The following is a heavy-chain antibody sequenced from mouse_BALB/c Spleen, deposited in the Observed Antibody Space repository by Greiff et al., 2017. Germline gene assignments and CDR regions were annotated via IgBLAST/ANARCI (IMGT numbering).Heavy chain of an antibody. CDR1: GFTFSDYY. V-gene: IGHV5-4*02. D-gene: IGHD2-1*01. Sequence: EVKLVESGGGLVKPGGSLKLSCAASGFTFSDYYMYWVRQTPEKRLEWVATISDGGSYTYYPDSVKGRFTISRDNAKNNLYLQMSSLKSEDTAMYYCARGGGNYPYAMDYWGQGTSVTVSS. CDR2: ISDGGSYT. J-gene: IGHJ4*01. CDR3: ARGGGNYPYAMDY.